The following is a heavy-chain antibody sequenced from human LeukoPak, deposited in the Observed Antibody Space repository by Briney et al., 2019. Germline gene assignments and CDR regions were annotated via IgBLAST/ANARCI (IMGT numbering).Heavy chain of an antibody. CDR3: ARGTQTYYDKAPVDY. Sequence: SETLSLTCAVYGGSFSGYYWSWIRQPPGKGLEWIGEINHSGSTNYSPSLKSRVTISVDTSKSQFSLKLSSVTAADTAVYYCARGTQTYYDKAPVDYWGQGTLVTVSS. CDR1: GGSFSGYY. J-gene: IGHJ4*02. D-gene: IGHD3-22*01. CDR2: INHSGST. V-gene: IGHV4-34*01.